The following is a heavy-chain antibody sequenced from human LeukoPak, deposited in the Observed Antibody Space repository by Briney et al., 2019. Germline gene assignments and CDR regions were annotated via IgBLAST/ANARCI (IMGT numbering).Heavy chain of an antibody. CDR1: GYSISSGYY. J-gene: IGHJ4*02. CDR3: ARDTRSMVRGAPAYYFDY. V-gene: IGHV4-38-2*02. CDR2: IYHSGST. D-gene: IGHD3-10*01. Sequence: SETLSLTCTVSGYSISSGYYWGWIRQPPVKGLEWIGSIYHSGSTYYNPSLKSRVTISVDTSKSQFSLKLSSVTAADTAVYYCARDTRSMVRGAPAYYFDYWGQGTLVTVSS.